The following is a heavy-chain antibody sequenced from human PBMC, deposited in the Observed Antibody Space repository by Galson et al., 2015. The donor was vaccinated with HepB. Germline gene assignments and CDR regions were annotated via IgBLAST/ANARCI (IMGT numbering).Heavy chain of an antibody. Sequence: SLRLSCAASGFTFSSYSMNWVRQAPGKGLEWVSSISSSSSYIYYADSVKGRFTISRDNAKNSLYLQMNSLRAEDTAVYYCARDSPITIFGVVSGGYGMDVWGQGTTVTVSS. J-gene: IGHJ6*02. CDR3: ARDSPITIFGVVSGGYGMDV. CDR2: ISSSSSYI. D-gene: IGHD3-3*01. V-gene: IGHV3-21*01. CDR1: GFTFSSYS.